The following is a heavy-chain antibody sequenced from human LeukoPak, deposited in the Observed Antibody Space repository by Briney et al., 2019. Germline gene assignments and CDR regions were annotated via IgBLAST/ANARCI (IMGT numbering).Heavy chain of an antibody. CDR3: ARAGRYCSSTSCYRRVWFDP. CDR1: GYTFTSYD. D-gene: IGHD2-2*01. V-gene: IGHV1-8*01. Sequence: ASVKVSCKASGYTFTSYDINWVRQATGQGLEWMGWMNPNSGNTGYAQKFQGRVTMTRNTSISTAYMELSSLRSEDTAVYYCARAGRYCSSTSCYRRVWFDPWGQGNPGHRLL. J-gene: IGHJ5*02. CDR2: MNPNSGNT.